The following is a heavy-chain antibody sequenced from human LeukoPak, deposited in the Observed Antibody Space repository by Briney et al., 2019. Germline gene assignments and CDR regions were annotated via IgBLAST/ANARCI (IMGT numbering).Heavy chain of an antibody. CDR2: INWNGGST. CDR1: GLTLDEYG. CDR3: ARVRDSSWSPFDY. D-gene: IGHD6-13*01. V-gene: IGHV3-20*04. Sequence: GGSLRLSCAASGLTLDEYGMSWVRQAPGKGLEWVSGINWNGGSTGYADSVKGRFTISRDNAKNSLYLQMNSLRAEDTALYYCARVRDSSWSPFDYWGQGTLVTVSS. J-gene: IGHJ4*02.